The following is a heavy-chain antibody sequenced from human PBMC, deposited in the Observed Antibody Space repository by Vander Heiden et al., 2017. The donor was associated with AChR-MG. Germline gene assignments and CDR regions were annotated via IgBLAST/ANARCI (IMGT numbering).Heavy chain of an antibody. CDR1: GFTFTNNH. CDR3: ARELTGSFYFDF. D-gene: IGHD1-26*01. Sequence: QVQLVQSGAEVKKPGASLKVSCKTSGFTFTNNHMDWVRQAPGQGLEWVGTINPSLDSTHYAQKFQGRVRMTRDTSTKTVYMDMTSLRPEDTAVYFCARELTGSFYFDFWGQGSLVTVSS. V-gene: IGHV1-46*03. CDR2: INPSLDST. J-gene: IGHJ4*02.